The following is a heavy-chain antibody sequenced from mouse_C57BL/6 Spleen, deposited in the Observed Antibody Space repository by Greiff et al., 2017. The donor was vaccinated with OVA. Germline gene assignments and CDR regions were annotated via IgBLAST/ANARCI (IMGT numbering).Heavy chain of an antibody. V-gene: IGHV1-66*01. Sequence: QVQLKQSGPELVKPGASVKISCKASGYSFTSYYIHWVKQRPGQGLEWIGWIYPGSGNTKYNEKFKGKATLTADTSSSTAYMQLSSLTSEDSAVYYCARAGNYYYYAMDYWGQGTSVTVSS. CDR2: IYPGSGNT. CDR1: GYSFTSYY. D-gene: IGHD2-1*01. CDR3: ARAGNYYYYAMDY. J-gene: IGHJ4*01.